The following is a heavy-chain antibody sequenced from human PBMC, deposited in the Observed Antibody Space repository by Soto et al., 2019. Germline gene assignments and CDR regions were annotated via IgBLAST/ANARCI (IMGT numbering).Heavy chain of an antibody. D-gene: IGHD2-2*01. J-gene: IGHJ5*02. CDR1: VYTFTSYY. CDR2: INPSGGST. CDR3: ARGYCSSTSCFGSWFDP. V-gene: IGHV1-46*01. Sequence: ASVKVSCKASVYTFTSYYMHWVRQAPGQGLEWMGIINPSGGSTSYAQKFQGRVTMTRDTSTSTVYMELSSLRSEDTAVYYCARGYCSSTSCFGSWFDPWGQGTLVTVSS.